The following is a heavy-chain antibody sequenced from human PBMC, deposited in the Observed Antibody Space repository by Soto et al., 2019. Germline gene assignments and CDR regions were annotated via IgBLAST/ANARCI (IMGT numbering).Heavy chain of an antibody. CDR2: IYYSGRT. J-gene: IGHJ4*02. D-gene: IGHD6-13*01. CDR1: GGSISSDYYY. V-gene: IGHV4-30-4*01. CDR3: ARGGAIADLYFDS. Sequence: QVPLQESGPGLVKPSETLSLTCTVSGGSISSDYYYWSWIRQPPGRGLEWIGYIYYSGRTYYNPSLKSRLIISVDTSKNQFSLGLSSVTAADTAVYYCARGGAIADLYFDSWGQGILVSVSS.